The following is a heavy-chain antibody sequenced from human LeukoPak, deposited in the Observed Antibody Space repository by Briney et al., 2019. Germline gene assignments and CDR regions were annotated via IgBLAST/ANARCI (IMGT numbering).Heavy chain of an antibody. CDR1: GFTLSLYS. V-gene: IGHV3-21*01. D-gene: IGHD3-3*01. Sequence: GSLRLSCTASGFTLSLYSMHWVRQAPGKGLEWVSSIGRSSQYIYYGDSVRGRFTISRDNANNSLYLDMNSPRAEDTAVYYCARDASNIDFAPYFYYMDVWGKGTTVTVSS. CDR3: ARDASNIDFAPYFYYMDV. J-gene: IGHJ6*03. CDR2: IGRSSQYI.